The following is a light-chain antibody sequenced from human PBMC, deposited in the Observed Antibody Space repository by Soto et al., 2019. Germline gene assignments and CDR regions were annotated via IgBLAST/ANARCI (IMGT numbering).Light chain of an antibody. CDR3: QQYNNWPPVT. V-gene: IGKV3-15*01. CDR1: QGVSNK. CDR2: GAS. J-gene: IGKJ4*01. Sequence: EILMTQSPATLSVSPGERATLSCRASQGVSNKLAWYQQRPGQAPRLLIYGASTRATGTPARFSGSGSGTEFTLTISSLQSEDFAVYYCQQYNNWPPVTFGGGTKVDIK.